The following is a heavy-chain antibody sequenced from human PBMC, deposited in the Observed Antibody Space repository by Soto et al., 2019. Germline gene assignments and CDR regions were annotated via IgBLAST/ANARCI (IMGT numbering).Heavy chain of an antibody. CDR3: TTGYSSGWYLVGF. CDR1: SVSNAW. CDR2: IKSKTDGGTT. V-gene: IGHV3-15*07. J-gene: IGHJ4*02. D-gene: IGHD6-19*01. Sequence: SVSNAWMNWVRQAPGKGLEWVGRIKSKTDGGTTDYAAPMKGRFTISRDDSKNTLYLQMNSLKTEDTAVYYCTTGYSSGWYLVGFWGQGTLVTVSS.